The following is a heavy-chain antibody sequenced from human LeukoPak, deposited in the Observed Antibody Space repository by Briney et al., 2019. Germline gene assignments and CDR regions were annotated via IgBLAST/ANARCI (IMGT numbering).Heavy chain of an antibody. D-gene: IGHD3-22*01. V-gene: IGHV1-8*01. CDR1: GYTFTSYD. CDR2: MNPNSGNT. Sequence: ASVKVSCKASGYTFTSYDINWVRQATGQGLEWMGWMNPNSGNTGYAQKFQGRVAMTRNTSISTAYMELSSLRSEDTAVYYCASYYYDYYDAFDIWGQGTMVTVSS. CDR3: ASYYYDYYDAFDI. J-gene: IGHJ3*02.